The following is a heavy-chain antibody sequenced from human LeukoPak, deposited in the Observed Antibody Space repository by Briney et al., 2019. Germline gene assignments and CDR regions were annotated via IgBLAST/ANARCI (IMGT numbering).Heavy chain of an antibody. CDR2: IYTSGST. CDR3: ARVKGYSSSWRNSPIRWYFGL. CDR1: GGSISSYY. Sequence: SETLSLTCTVSGGSISSYYWSWIRQPAGKGLEWIGHIYTSGSTNYNPSLKSRVTMSVDTSKNQFSLKLSSVTAADTAVYYCARVKGYSSSWRNSPIRWYFGLWGRGTLVTVSS. D-gene: IGHD6-13*01. J-gene: IGHJ2*01. V-gene: IGHV4-4*07.